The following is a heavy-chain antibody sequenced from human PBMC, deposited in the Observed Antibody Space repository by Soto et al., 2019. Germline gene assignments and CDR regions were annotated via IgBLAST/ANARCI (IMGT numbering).Heavy chain of an antibody. CDR1: GFTFSSYA. D-gene: IGHD3-16*01. J-gene: IGHJ3*02. V-gene: IGHV3-23*01. CDR2: ITGSGGST. Sequence: EVQLLESGGGLVQPGGSLRLSCAASGFTFSSYAMSWVRQAPEKGLEWVSAITGSGGSTYYAYSVKGRFTISRDNSKNTLYLQMISLRAEDTSVYYCVKTIGGYDAFDIWGQGTMVTVSS. CDR3: VKTIGGYDAFDI.